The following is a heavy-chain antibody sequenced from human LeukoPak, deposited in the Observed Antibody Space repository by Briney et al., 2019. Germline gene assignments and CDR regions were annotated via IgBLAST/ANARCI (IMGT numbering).Heavy chain of an antibody. Sequence: GGSLRLSCAASGFTFSSFTMNWVRQAPGKGLEWVSSTSSSGTYIYYADSVMGRFTISRDNAKNSLYLQMNSLRAEDTAVYYCARDYQDWVYWGQGTLVTVSS. CDR1: GFTFSSFT. J-gene: IGHJ4*02. V-gene: IGHV3-21*01. CDR2: TSSSGTYI. D-gene: IGHD3/OR15-3a*01. CDR3: ARDYQDWVY.